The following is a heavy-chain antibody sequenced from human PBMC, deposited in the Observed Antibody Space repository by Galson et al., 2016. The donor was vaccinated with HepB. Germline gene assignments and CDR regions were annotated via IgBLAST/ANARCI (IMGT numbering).Heavy chain of an antibody. CDR1: RFFFSNAW. CDR3: TKPLTYYDFWSGYYTSPYYYYGMDV. CDR2: INSNTDGGTT. V-gene: IGHV3-15*01. D-gene: IGHD3-3*01. Sequence: SLRLSCAASRFFFSNAWISGVRQAPGKGLEWVVRINSNTDGGTTDHAAPVKGRLTIARDDSKNTVYLQMNSLKTEDTAVYYCTKPLTYYDFWSGYYTSPYYYYGMDVWGQGTTVTASS. J-gene: IGHJ6*02.